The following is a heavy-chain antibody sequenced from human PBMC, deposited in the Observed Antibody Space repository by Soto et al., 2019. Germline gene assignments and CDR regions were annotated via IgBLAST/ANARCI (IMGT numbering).Heavy chain of an antibody. J-gene: IGHJ4*02. CDR3: TRAYCSSTRCYAFDY. D-gene: IGHD2-2*01. CDR1: GGTFSGYA. Sequence: QVQLVQSGAEVKKPGSSVKVSCEASGGTFSGYAISWLRQAPGQGPEWMGGIIPILGTANYAQNIQGRLTITADESTSTAYMQLSSLRSEDTAVYYCTRAYCSSTRCYAFDYWGQGTLVTVSS. CDR2: IIPILGTA. V-gene: IGHV1-69*01.